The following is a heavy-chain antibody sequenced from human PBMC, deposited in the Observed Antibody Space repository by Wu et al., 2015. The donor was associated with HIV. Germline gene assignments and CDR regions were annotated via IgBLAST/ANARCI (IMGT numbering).Heavy chain of an antibody. CDR2: IIPIFGTA. CDR3: AREFITMIVVVSPTFDY. Sequence: QAQLVQSGAEVKKPGASVKVSCKASGGTFSSYAISWVRQAPGQGLEWMGRIIPIFGTANYAQKFQGRVTMTRDTSISTAYMELSRLRSDDTAVYYCAREFITMIVVVSPTFDYWGQGTLVTVSS. CDR1: GGTFSSYA. V-gene: IGHV1-69*06. D-gene: IGHD3-22*01. J-gene: IGHJ4*02.